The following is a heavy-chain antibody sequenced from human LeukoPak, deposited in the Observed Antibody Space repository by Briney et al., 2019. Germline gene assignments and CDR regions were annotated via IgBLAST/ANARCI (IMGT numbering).Heavy chain of an antibody. J-gene: IGHJ4*02. CDR1: GYTFTSYG. CDR3: ARTQYVALVGTGEDY. D-gene: IGHD6-19*01. CDR2: ISAYNGNT. V-gene: IGHV1-18*01. Sequence: GASVKVSCKASGYTFTSYGISWERQAPGQGLEWMGWISAYNGNTNYAQKLQGRVTMTTDTSTSTAYMELRSLRSDDTAMYYCARTQYVALVGTGEDYWGQGTLVTVSA.